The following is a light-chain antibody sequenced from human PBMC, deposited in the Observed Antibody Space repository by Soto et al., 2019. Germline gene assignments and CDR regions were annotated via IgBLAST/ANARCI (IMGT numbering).Light chain of an antibody. CDR3: QQYGSSLSPFT. Sequence: EIVLTQSPGTLSLSPGERATLSCRASQSVSSSYLAWYQQKPGQAPRLLIYGASSRATGIPDRFSGSGSGTDFTLTISRLEPEDFAVYYCQQYGSSLSPFTFGPGTKVDIK. J-gene: IGKJ3*01. V-gene: IGKV3-20*01. CDR2: GAS. CDR1: QSVSSSY.